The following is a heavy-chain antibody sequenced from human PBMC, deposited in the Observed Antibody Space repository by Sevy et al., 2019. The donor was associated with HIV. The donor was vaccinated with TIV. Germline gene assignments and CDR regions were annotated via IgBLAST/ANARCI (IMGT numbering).Heavy chain of an antibody. J-gene: IGHJ5*02. CDR3: ARAPPVVVVPGAPSWFDP. D-gene: IGHD2-2*01. CDR1: GGSFSGYY. V-gene: IGHV4-34*01. CDR2: INHSGST. Sequence: SETLSLTCAVYGGSFSGYYWNWIRQSPGKGLEWIGEINHSGSTHYNPSLKSPVTISVDTSKNQFSLRLNSVTAADTAVYYCARAPPVVVVPGAPSWFDPWGQGTLVTVSS.